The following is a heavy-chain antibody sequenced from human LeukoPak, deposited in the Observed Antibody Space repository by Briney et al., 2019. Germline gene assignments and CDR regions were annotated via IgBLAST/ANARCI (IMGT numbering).Heavy chain of an antibody. J-gene: IGHJ5*02. CDR2: INEDGSKK. CDR1: GFTFTNYW. D-gene: IGHD6-6*01. V-gene: IGHV3-7*01. CDR3: ASSSYSSSPS. Sequence: GGSLRLSCAASGFTFTNYWMIWVRQAPGKGLEWVANINEDGSKKYYVGSVEGRFTISRDNAKNSVFLQMNSLRAEDTAMYYCASSSYSSSPSWGQGTLVTVSS.